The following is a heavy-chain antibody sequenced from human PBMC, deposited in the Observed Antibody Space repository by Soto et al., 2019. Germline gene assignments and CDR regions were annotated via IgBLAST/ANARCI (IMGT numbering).Heavy chain of an antibody. V-gene: IGHV4-34*01. J-gene: IGHJ3*01. Sequence: QVQLQQWGAGLLKPSETLSLTCAVYGGSFSGYYWSWIRQPPGKGLEWIGEINHSGSTNYNPSLKSRVTISVDTSKNQFSLKLSSVTAADTAVYYCAPLTPYYYDSSGYASWGQGTMVTVSS. CDR3: APLTPYYYDSSGYAS. CDR1: GGSFSGYY. CDR2: INHSGST. D-gene: IGHD3-22*01.